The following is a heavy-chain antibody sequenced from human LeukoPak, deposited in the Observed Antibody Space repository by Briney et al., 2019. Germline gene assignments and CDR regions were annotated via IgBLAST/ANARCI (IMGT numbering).Heavy chain of an antibody. D-gene: IGHD3-3*01. V-gene: IGHV4-34*01. Sequence: SETLSLTCAVYGGSFSGYYWSWIRQPPGKGLEWIGEINHSGSTNHNPSLKSRVTISVDTSKNQFSLKLSSVTAADTAVYYCARGLPRITIFGVVNKFDYWGQGTLVTVSS. CDR2: INHSGST. J-gene: IGHJ4*02. CDR1: GGSFSGYY. CDR3: ARGLPRITIFGVVNKFDY.